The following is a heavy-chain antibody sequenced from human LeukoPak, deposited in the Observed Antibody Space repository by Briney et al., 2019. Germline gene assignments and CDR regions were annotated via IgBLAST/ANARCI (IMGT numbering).Heavy chain of an antibody. Sequence: GGSLRLSCAASGFTLSSYTMNWVRQAPGRGLEWVSSISSSSSYIYYADSVKGRFTISRDNAKNSLYLQMNSLRAEDTAVYYCAVTRGITMVRGVTYYFDYWGQGTLVTVSS. CDR1: GFTLSSYT. J-gene: IGHJ4*02. D-gene: IGHD3-10*01. CDR2: ISSSSSYI. V-gene: IGHV3-21*01. CDR3: AVTRGITMVRGVTYYFDY.